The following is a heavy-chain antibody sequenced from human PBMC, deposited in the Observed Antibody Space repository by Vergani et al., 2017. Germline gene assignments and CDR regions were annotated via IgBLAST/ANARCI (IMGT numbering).Heavy chain of an antibody. Sequence: QVQLQQWGAGLLKPSETLSLTCAVYGGSFSGYYWSWIRQPPGKGLEWIGEINHSGSTNYNPSLKSRVTISVDTSKNQFSLKLSSVTAADTAVYYCAREVPTYYYYYYMDVWGKGTTVTVSS. CDR3: AREVPTYYYYYYMDV. CDR2: INHSGST. J-gene: IGHJ6*03. CDR1: GGSFSGYY. V-gene: IGHV4-34*01.